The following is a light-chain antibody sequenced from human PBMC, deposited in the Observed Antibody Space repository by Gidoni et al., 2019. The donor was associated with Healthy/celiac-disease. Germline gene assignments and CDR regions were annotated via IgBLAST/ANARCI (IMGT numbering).Light chain of an antibody. CDR1: QRVSSN. J-gene: IGKJ3*01. Sequence: EIVMTQSPATLSVSPGERATLSCRASQRVSSNLAWYQQKPGQAPRLLIYGASTRATGIPARFSGSGSGTEFTLTISSLQSEDFAVYYCQQYNNWPLTFGPGTKVEIK. CDR3: QQYNNWPLT. CDR2: GAS. V-gene: IGKV3-15*01.